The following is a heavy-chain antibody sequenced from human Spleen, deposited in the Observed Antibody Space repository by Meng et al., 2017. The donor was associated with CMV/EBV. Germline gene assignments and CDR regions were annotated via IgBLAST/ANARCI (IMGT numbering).Heavy chain of an antibody. J-gene: IGHJ6*02. Sequence: GASLKISCAGPGFQFVSYTMNWVRQVPGRGLEWVSSITSSSSYIYYADSLKGRFTISRDHAKNSLFLQMDSLRVEDTAVYYCARENHVVVGKFYYYGLDVWGQGTTVTVSS. CDR2: ITSSSSYI. D-gene: IGHD2-2*01. CDR1: GFQFVSYT. V-gene: IGHV3-21*01. CDR3: ARENHVVVGKFYYYGLDV.